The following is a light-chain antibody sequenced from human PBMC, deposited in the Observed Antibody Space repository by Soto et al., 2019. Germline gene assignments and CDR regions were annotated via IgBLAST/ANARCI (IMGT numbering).Light chain of an antibody. CDR1: SRDVGGYDY. V-gene: IGLV2-14*01. J-gene: IGLJ1*01. CDR2: EVS. Sequence: QSARTQPASVSGSPGQSITISCTGTSRDVGGYDYVSWYQQHPGKAPKLMVSEVSNRPSGVSDRFSGSKSGNTASLTISGLQAEDEADYYCSSYTSSTTQVFGTGTKVTVL. CDR3: SSYTSSTTQV.